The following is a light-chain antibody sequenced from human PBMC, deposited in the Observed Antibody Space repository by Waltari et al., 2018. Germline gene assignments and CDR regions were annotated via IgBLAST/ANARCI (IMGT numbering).Light chain of an antibody. V-gene: IGLV2-23*02. Sequence: QSALTQPASVSGSPGQSITISCTGTSSDVGTYNLVSWYQQHPGKAPKLMIYEVTKRPSGVSSRFSAARTGNTASLTISGRQAEDEADYYCCSYNDGPYVFGTGTKVTVL. CDR2: EVT. CDR3: CSYNDGPYV. J-gene: IGLJ1*01. CDR1: SSDVGTYNL.